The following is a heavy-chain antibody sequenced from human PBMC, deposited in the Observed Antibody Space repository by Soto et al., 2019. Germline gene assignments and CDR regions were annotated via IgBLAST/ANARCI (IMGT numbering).Heavy chain of an antibody. D-gene: IGHD3-10*01. Sequence: QVQLVESGGGVVQPGRSLRLSCAASGFTFSSYGMHWVRQAPGKGLEWVAVIWYDGSNKYYADSVKGRFTISRDNSKNTLYLQMNSLRAEDTAVYYCARDRYYGSXXYPGDYWGXGTLVTVSS. V-gene: IGHV3-33*01. CDR2: IWYDGSNK. CDR3: ARDRYYGSXXYPGDY. CDR1: GFTFSSYG. J-gene: IGHJ4*02.